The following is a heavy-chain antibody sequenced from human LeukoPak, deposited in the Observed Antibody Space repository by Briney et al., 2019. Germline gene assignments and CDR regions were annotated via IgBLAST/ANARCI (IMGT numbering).Heavy chain of an antibody. V-gene: IGHV3-21*01. CDR3: AKVQSDIVGAVFFAFDV. Sequence: QPGGSLRLSCGVSGFTFNSYSMNWARQAPGKGLEWVASIIGSGTEMFYADSVKGRFTISRDNSKKSLYLQMNSLRVEDTAVYYCAKVQSDIVGAVFFAFDVWGQGTMVSVSS. D-gene: IGHD1-26*01. CDR2: IIGSGTEM. J-gene: IGHJ3*01. CDR1: GFTFNSYS.